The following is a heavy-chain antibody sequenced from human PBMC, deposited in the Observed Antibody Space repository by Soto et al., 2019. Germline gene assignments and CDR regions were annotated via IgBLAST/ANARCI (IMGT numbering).Heavy chain of an antibody. CDR3: ARGYGDYGWPKSESVFDI. J-gene: IGHJ3*02. D-gene: IGHD5-12*01. Sequence: PSETLSISCTSSGDSINSGNYYWSWIQQPPGKGLDWIGYIYYSGSAYYNPSLKSRVTMSVDTSKNQFSLKLSSVTAADTAVYFCARGYGDYGWPKSESVFDIWGQGTMVIVSS. CDR1: GDSINSGNYY. CDR2: IYYSGSA. V-gene: IGHV4-30-4*01.